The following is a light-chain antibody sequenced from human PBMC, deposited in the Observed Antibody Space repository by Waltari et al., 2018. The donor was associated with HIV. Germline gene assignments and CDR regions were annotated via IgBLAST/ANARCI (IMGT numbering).Light chain of an antibody. Sequence: QSVLTQPPSASGTPGQRVTISCSGSSSNIGSYYVYWYQQLPGTAPKLLIYRNNQRPSGVPDRFSGFKSGTSASLAINGLRSEDEADYYCAAWTDSLTAVVFGGGTKLSVL. V-gene: IGLV1-47*01. CDR3: AAWTDSLTAVV. J-gene: IGLJ2*01. CDR1: SSNIGSYY. CDR2: RNN.